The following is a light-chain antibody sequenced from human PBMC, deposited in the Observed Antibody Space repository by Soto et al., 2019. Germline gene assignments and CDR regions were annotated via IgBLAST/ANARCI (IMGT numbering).Light chain of an antibody. V-gene: IGKV3-20*01. J-gene: IGKJ2*01. CDR2: GAS. CDR3: HQNVNLAPKT. Sequence: EIVLTQSPGTLSLSPGERVTLSCRASQIVTSNNLNWFQQRPGQAPRLLIYGASTRAPGIPDRFSGSVSGTDFTLTISRLEPEDFAVYYCHQNVNLAPKTFGQGTKLEIK. CDR1: QIVTSNN.